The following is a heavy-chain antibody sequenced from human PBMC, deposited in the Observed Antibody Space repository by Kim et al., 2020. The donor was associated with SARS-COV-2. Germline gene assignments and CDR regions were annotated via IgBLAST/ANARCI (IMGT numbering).Heavy chain of an antibody. V-gene: IGHV3-21*01. Sequence: GGSLRLSCAASGFTFSSYSMNWVRQAPGKGLEWVSSISSSSSYIYYADSVKGRFTISRDNAKNSLYLQMNSLRAEDTAVYYCARDAYSGYLYYYYGMDVWGQGTTVTVSS. J-gene: IGHJ6*02. D-gene: IGHD5-12*01. CDR3: ARDAYSGYLYYYYGMDV. CDR2: ISSSSSYI. CDR1: GFTFSSYS.